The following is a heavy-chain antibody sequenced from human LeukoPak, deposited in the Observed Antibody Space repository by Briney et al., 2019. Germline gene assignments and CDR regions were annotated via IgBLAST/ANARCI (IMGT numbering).Heavy chain of an antibody. J-gene: IGHJ4*02. CDR2: IIPIFGTA. V-gene: IGHV1-69*05. Sequence: SVKVSCKASGGTFSSYAVSWVRQAPGQGLEWMGGIIPIFGTANYAQKFQGRVTITTDESTSTAYMELSSLRSEDTAVYYCAGSAGYSSGWAQRFDYWGQGTLVTVSS. D-gene: IGHD6-19*01. CDR3: AGSAGYSSGWAQRFDY. CDR1: GGTFSSYA.